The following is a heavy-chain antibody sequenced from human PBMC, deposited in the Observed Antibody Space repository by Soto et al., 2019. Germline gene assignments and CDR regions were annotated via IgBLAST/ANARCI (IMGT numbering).Heavy chain of an antibody. CDR1: GFTFSSYG. D-gene: IGHD1-26*01. J-gene: IGHJ4*02. CDR3: AKDTSGSYYY. CDR2: ISYDGSNK. V-gene: IGHV3-30*18. Sequence: LRFSAAASGFTFSSYGIHWFRQAPGKGLEWVAVISYDGSNKYYADSVKGRFTISRDNSKNTLYLQMNSLRAEDTAVYYCAKDTSGSYYYWGQGTLVTVSS.